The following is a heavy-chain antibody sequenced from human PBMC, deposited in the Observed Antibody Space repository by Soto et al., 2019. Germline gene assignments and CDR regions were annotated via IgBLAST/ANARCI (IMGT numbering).Heavy chain of an antibody. J-gene: IGHJ6*02. D-gene: IGHD2-2*01. V-gene: IGHV3-23*01. Sequence: GGSLRLSCAASGFTFSSYAMSWVRQAPGKGLEWVSAISGSGGSTYYADSVKGRFTISRDNSKNTLYLQMNSLRAEDTAGYYCAKSSAARPPAAIWTYYYYYGMDVWGQGTTVTVSS. CDR3: AKSSAARPPAAIWTYYYYYGMDV. CDR2: ISGSGGST. CDR1: GFTFSSYA.